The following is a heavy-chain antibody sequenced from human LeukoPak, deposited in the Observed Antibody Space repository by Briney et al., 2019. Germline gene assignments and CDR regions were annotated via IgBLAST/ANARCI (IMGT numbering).Heavy chain of an antibody. D-gene: IGHD1-7*01. CDR1: GYTFTGYY. V-gene: IGHV1-2*02. J-gene: IGHJ6*03. CDR3: ATNNWNYYADYYYMDV. Sequence: ASVKVCCKASGYTFTGYYMHWVRQAPGQGLEWMGWINPNSGGTNYAQKFQGRVTMTRDTSISTAYMELSRLRSDDTAVYYCATNNWNYYADYYYMDVWGKGTTVTVSS. CDR2: INPNSGGT.